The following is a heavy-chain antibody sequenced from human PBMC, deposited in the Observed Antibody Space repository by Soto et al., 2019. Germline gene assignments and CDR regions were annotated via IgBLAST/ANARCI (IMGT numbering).Heavy chain of an antibody. CDR2: IYSVGNR. Sequence: PGGSLRLSCAISGFTVRTNYMSWVRQAPGKGPEWVAVIYSVGNRYYADSVKGRFSVSRDSAKNTLYLQIDDLRAEDTAVYYCAREDASTRSHPFDYWGQGTWVTVSS. V-gene: IGHV3-53*01. CDR1: GFTVRTNY. CDR3: AREDASTRSHPFDY. J-gene: IGHJ4*02. D-gene: IGHD3-3*02.